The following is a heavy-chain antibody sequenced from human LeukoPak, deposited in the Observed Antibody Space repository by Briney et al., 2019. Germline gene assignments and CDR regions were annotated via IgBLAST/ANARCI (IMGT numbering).Heavy chain of an antibody. CDR1: GGSVSGGSHY. CDR2: VYYRVKT. CDR3: ARAPRGSSSIDY. J-gene: IGHJ4*02. V-gene: IGHV4-61*01. D-gene: IGHD6-13*01. Sequence: PSETLSLTCTVSGGSVSGGSHYWTWIRQPPGKGLEWIGYVYYRVKTNYNPSLKSRVTISVDTSKKQFSLTLKSVTAADTAVYYCARAPRGSSSIDYWGQGILVTDSS.